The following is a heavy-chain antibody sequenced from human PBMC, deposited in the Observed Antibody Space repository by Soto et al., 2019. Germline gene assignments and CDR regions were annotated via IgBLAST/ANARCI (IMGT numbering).Heavy chain of an antibody. CDR1: GFSFSRHT. CDR2: IGPNNGP. CDR3: AKPFSGSYYGYFDY. V-gene: IGHV3-64*04. D-gene: IGHD1-26*01. J-gene: IGHJ4*02. Sequence: GGSLRLSCSASGFSFSRHTMYWVRQAPGKGLEYVSAIGPNNGPYYADSVKGRFTISRDNSKNTLYLQMNSLRAEDTAVYYCAKPFSGSYYGYFDYWGQGTLVTVSS.